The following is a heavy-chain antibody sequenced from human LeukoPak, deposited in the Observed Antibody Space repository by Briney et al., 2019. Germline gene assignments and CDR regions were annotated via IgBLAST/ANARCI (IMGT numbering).Heavy chain of an antibody. J-gene: IGHJ3*01. CDR3: AKDVDYYAPGDDAFDV. V-gene: IGHV3-9*01. CDR1: GFIFDDYA. CDR2: ISWNGGSI. D-gene: IGHD3-10*01. Sequence: GGSLRLSCVASGFIFDDYAMHWVRQVPGKGLEWVSGISWNGGSIAYADSVKGRFAISRDNAKDSLYLQMNSLRTEDTALYYCAKDVDYYAPGDDAFDVWGQGTMVTVSS.